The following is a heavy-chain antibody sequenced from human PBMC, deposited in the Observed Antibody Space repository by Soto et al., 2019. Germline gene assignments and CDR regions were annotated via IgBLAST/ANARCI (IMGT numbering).Heavy chain of an antibody. CDR3: VRCLSECRSVVTINLFGLGY. V-gene: IGHV1-69*12. J-gene: IGHJ4*02. CDR1: GGTFNTYA. CDR2: IIPVVGAT. Sequence: QVQLVQSGPVVKKPGSSVKVSCKASGGTFNTYAMSWVRQAPGQGLGWMGGIIPVVGATNYAQKFQGRVTIIAEQSTGTVYMELSTLTPDDTAGYYFVRCLSECRSVVTINLFGLGYCGQGTPVTVSS. D-gene: IGHD4-4*01.